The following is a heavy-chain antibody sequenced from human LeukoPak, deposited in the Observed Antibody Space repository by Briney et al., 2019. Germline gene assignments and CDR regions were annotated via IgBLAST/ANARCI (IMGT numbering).Heavy chain of an antibody. V-gene: IGHV3-23*01. CDR3: THPTPQSYYYGSGSYYKNYYYYGMDV. CDR2: IICSGGRK. CDR1: GFPFSRYA. J-gene: IGHJ6*04. D-gene: IGHD3-10*01. Sequence: GSLRLSFAASGFPFSRYAMSWGRPAPGEGVGWGSAIICSGGRKYYTDSVKGRFTISRDNSKNTLYLQMNSLRAEDTAVYYCTHPTPQSYYYGSGSYYKNYYYYGMDVWGKGTTVTVSS.